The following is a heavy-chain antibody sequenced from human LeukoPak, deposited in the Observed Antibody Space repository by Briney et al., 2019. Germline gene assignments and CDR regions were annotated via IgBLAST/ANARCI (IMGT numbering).Heavy chain of an antibody. J-gene: IGHJ4*02. CDR2: ISYGGSNE. CDR1: GFTFSSYG. V-gene: IGHV3-30*18. Sequence: GRSLRLSCAASGFTFSSYGMHWVRQAPGKGLEWVAVISYGGSNEYYADSVKGRFTISRDNSKTTLHLQMNSLRAEDTAVYYCAKEERSSQSYYFDYWGQGTLVTVSS. D-gene: IGHD6-13*01. CDR3: AKEERSSQSYYFDY.